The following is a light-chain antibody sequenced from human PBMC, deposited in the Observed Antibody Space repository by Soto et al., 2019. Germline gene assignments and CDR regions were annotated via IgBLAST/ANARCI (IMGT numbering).Light chain of an antibody. V-gene: IGLV2-14*03. J-gene: IGLJ3*02. CDR1: SSDVGSYNY. CDR3: SSFTSSNTVV. Sequence: QSALTQPASVSGSPGQSITISCTGTSSDVGSYNYVSWYQQHPDKAPKLMIYDVSNRPSGVSNRFSGSKSGNTASLTISGLQAEDEADYYCSSFTSSNTVVFGRGTKLTVL. CDR2: DVS.